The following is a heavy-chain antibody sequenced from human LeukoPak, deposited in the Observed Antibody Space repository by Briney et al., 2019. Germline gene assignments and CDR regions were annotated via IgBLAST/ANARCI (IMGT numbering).Heavy chain of an antibody. CDR3: ARDLTPIVGATYFDY. V-gene: IGHV4-61*01. D-gene: IGHD1-26*01. CDR1: GGSVSSGSYY. Sequence: SETLSLTCTVSGGSVSSGSYYWSWIRQPPGKGLEWIGYIYYSGSTNYNPSLKSRVTISVDTSKNQFSLKLSSVIAADTAVYYCARDLTPIVGATYFDYWGQGTLVTVSS. J-gene: IGHJ4*02. CDR2: IYYSGST.